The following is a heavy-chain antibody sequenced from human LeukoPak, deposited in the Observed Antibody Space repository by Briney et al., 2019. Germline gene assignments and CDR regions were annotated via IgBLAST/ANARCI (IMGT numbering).Heavy chain of an antibody. CDR1: GGFFSGYY. CDR2: INHSGST. Sequence: PSETLSLTCAVYGGFFSGYYWSWIRQPPGKGLEWIGEINHSGSTNYNPSLKSRVTISVDTSKNQFSLKLSSVTAADTAVYYCARGGEVVVVPAALYYFDYWGQGTLVTVSS. D-gene: IGHD2-2*01. J-gene: IGHJ4*02. V-gene: IGHV4-34*01. CDR3: ARGGEVVVVPAALYYFDY.